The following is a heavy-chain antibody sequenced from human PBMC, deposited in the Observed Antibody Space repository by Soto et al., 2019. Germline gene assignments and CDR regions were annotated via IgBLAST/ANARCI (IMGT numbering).Heavy chain of an antibody. Sequence: EVQLLESGGGLVQPGGSLRLSCAASGFTFSSYAMSWVRQAPGKGLEWVSAISGSGGSTYYADSVKGRFTISRDNSKNQMYRQMTGVRAEDTAANSCANLDCGSASCYCFDYWGQGTLVTVSS. CDR1: GFTFSSYA. CDR3: ANLDCGSASCYCFDY. CDR2: ISGSGGST. D-gene: IGHD2-2*01. V-gene: IGHV3-23*01. J-gene: IGHJ4*02.